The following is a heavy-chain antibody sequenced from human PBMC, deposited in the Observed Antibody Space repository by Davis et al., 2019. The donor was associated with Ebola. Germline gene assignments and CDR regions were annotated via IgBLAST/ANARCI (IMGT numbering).Heavy chain of an antibody. D-gene: IGHD6-13*01. CDR2: ISSNGGST. CDR3: AKMGPVSSPDY. V-gene: IGHV3-64*04. CDR1: GFTFSSYA. Sequence: PGGSLRLSCSASGFTFSSYAMHWVRQAPGKGLEYVSAISSNGGSTYYADSVKGRFTISRDNSKNTLYLQMNSLRAEDTAVYYCAKMGPVSSPDYWGQGTLVTVSS. J-gene: IGHJ4*02.